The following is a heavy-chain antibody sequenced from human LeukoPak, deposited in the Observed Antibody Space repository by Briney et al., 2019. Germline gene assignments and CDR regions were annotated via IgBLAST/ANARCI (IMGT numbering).Heavy chain of an antibody. CDR2: ISYDGSNK. V-gene: IGHV3-30-3*01. D-gene: IGHD3-10*01. CDR3: AKEEGYYGSGSWS. Sequence: GGSLRLSCAASGFTFSSYAMHWVRQAPGKGLEWVAVISYDGSNKYYADSVKGRFTTSRDKSKNTLYLQMNSLRAEDTAVYYCAKEEGYYGSGSWSWGQGTLVTVSS. CDR1: GFTFSSYA. J-gene: IGHJ5*02.